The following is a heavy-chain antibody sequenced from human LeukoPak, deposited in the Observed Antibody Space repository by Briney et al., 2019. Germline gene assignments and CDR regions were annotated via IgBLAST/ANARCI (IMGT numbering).Heavy chain of an antibody. J-gene: IGHJ4*02. V-gene: IGHV4-38-2*02. CDR3: AGVWSPPYTSSWPYYFDY. CDR2: IYHSGST. CDR1: GYSISSGNY. Sequence: TSETLSLTCTVSGYSISSGNYWDWIRQPPGKGLEWIGSIYHSGSTYYNPSLKSRVTISVDTSKNQFSLKLSSVTAADTAVYYCAGVWSPPYTSSWPYYFDYWGQGTLVTVSS. D-gene: IGHD6-13*01.